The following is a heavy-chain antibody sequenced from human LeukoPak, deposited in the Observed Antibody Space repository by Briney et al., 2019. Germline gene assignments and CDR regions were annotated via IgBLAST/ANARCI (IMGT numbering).Heavy chain of an antibody. CDR1: GGSITTTNW. V-gene: IGHV4-4*02. D-gene: IGHD1-26*01. CDR2: VHLSGAT. Sequence: SETLSLTCAVSGGSITTTNWWSWVRQPPGKGLEWIGEVHLSGATNYNPSLESRVSMSIDKSKNHLSLEVTSVTAADTAMYYCARDVPTERRSSYGVDVWGQGTTVTVSS. J-gene: IGHJ6*02. CDR3: ARDVPTERRSSYGVDV.